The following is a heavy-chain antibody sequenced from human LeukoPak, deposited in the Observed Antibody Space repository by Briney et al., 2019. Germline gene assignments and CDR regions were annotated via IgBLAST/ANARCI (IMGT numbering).Heavy chain of an antibody. V-gene: IGHV1-18*01. D-gene: IGHD3-22*01. Sequence: GASVKVSCKASGYTFTSYGLNWVRQAPGQGPEWTGWISAYNGKTNYAQMFQGRVTMTTDTSTSTAYMELRSLRSDDTAVYYCAREGNYYDSTGYYSFPHWGQGTLVTVSS. CDR3: AREGNYYDSTGYYSFPH. CDR1: GYTFTSYG. J-gene: IGHJ4*02. CDR2: ISAYNGKT.